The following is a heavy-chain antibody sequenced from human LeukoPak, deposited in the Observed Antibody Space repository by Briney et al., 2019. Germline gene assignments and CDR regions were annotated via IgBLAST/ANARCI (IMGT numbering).Heavy chain of an antibody. J-gene: IGHJ4*02. CDR1: GGTFSSYT. V-gene: IGHV1-69*04. Sequence: SVKVSCKASGGTFSSYTISWVRQAPEQGLEWMGRIIPILGIANYAQKFQGRVTITADKSTSTAYMELSSLRSEDTAVYYCARDSGSYHYFDYWAQGTLVTVSS. CDR3: ARDSGSYHYFDY. CDR2: IIPILGIA. D-gene: IGHD1-26*01.